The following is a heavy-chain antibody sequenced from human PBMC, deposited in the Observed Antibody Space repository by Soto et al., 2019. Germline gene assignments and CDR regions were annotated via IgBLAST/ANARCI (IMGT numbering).Heavy chain of an antibody. J-gene: IGHJ5*02. CDR2: ISPSGSP. CDR3: TRGVIA. CDR1: GGSVNSGGYS. D-gene: IGHD3-16*02. Sequence: SETLSLTCSVSGGSVNSGGYSWSWIRQPPGKGLEWIGFISPSGSPAYNPSLKSRVTISVDRSNNQISLEISSVTAADTAVYYCTRGVIAWGQGTMVTVYS. V-gene: IGHV4-30-2*01.